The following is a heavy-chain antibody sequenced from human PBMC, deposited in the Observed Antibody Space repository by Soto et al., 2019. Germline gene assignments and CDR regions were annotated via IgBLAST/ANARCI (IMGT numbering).Heavy chain of an antibody. CDR2: ISAYNGNT. CDR1: GYTFTSYR. D-gene: IGHD5-12*01. Sequence: KVYCKAFGYTFTSYRISWLRQAPGQGLEWMGWISAYNGNTNYAQKLQGRVTMTTDISTSTAYMELRSLRSDDTAVYYCARTGMVATNDFDYWGQGTLVTVSS. CDR3: ARTGMVATNDFDY. J-gene: IGHJ4*02. V-gene: IGHV1-18*01.